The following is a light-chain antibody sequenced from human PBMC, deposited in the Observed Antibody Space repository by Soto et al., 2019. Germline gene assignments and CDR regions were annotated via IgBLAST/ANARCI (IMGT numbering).Light chain of an antibody. CDR2: SNN. Sequence: VVTQPPSASGTPGQRVTISCSGSRSNIGSNTVNWYQQLPGSAPKLLIYSNNQRPSGVPDRFSGSKSGTSASLAISGLRSEDEADYYCAAWDDSLNGFYVFGTGTKLTVL. V-gene: IGLV1-44*01. J-gene: IGLJ1*01. CDR3: AAWDDSLNGFYV. CDR1: RSNIGSNT.